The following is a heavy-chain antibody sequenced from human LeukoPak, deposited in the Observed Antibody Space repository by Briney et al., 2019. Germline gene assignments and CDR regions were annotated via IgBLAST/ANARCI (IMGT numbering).Heavy chain of an antibody. CDR3: ARDHDWAFHY. J-gene: IGHJ4*02. D-gene: IGHD3-9*01. Sequence: GSLRLSCAASGFTITNYAIHWVRQAPGKGLEWVAVISYHGSSQYYADSVKGRFTISRDNAKNSLYLQMNRLRDEDTAVYHCARDHDWAFHYWGQGTLVTVSS. V-gene: IGHV3-30-3*01. CDR1: GFTITNYA. CDR2: ISYHGSSQ.